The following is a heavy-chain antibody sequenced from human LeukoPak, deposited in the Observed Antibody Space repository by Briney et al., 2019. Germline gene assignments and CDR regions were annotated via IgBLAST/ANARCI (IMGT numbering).Heavy chain of an antibody. D-gene: IGHD2-2*02. CDR3: ARDQCSSTSCYNYYGMDV. V-gene: IGHV4-34*09. CDR1: GGSFSGYY. Sequence: PSETLSLTCAVYGGSFSGYYWSWIRQPPGKGLEWIGEINHSGSTNYNPSLKSRVTISVDTSKNQFSLKLSSVTAADTAVYYCARDQCSSTSCYNYYGMDVWGQGTTVTVSS. J-gene: IGHJ6*02. CDR2: INHSGST.